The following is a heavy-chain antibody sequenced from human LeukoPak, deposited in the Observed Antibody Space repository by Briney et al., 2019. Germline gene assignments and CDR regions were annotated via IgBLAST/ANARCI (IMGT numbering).Heavy chain of an antibody. Sequence: PSETLSVTCTVSGGSISSYYRSWIRQPPGKGLEWIGYIYYSGSTNYNPSLKSRVTISVDTSKNQFSLKLSSVTAADTAVYYCARGQTIVGATGDFWGQGTLVTVSS. CDR3: ARGQTIVGATGDF. V-gene: IGHV4-59*12. D-gene: IGHD1-26*01. J-gene: IGHJ4*02. CDR2: IYYSGST. CDR1: GGSISSYY.